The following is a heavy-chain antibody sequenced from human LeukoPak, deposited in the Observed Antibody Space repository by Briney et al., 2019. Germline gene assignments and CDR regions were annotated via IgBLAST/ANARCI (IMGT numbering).Heavy chain of an antibody. Sequence: GSSVKVSCKASGGTFSSYAISWVRQAPGQGLEWMGRIIPILGIANYAQKFQGRVTITADKSTSTAYMELSSLRSEDTAVYYCAVRGYSGPFDPWGQGTLVTVSS. V-gene: IGHV1-69*04. D-gene: IGHD5-12*01. CDR1: GGTFSSYA. J-gene: IGHJ5*02. CDR3: AVRGYSGPFDP. CDR2: IIPILGIA.